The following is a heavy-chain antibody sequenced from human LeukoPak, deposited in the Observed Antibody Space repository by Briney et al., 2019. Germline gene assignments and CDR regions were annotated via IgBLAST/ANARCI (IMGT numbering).Heavy chain of an antibody. CDR2: IYYSGST. CDR3: ARGGDIVVVPAATGPKGTFDY. CDR1: GGSISSRSYY. J-gene: IGHJ4*02. V-gene: IGHV4-39*01. D-gene: IGHD2-2*01. Sequence: PSETLSLTCTVSGGSISSRSYYWGWIRQPPGKGLEWIGSIYYSGSTYYNASLKSRVTTSVDTSKNQFSLKLTSVTAADTAVYYCARGGDIVVVPAATGPKGTFDYWGQGTLVTVSS.